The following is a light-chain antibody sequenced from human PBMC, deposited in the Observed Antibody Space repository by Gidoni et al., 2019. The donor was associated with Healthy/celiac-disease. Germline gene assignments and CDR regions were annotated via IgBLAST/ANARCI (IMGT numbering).Light chain of an antibody. J-gene: IGKJ1*01. CDR1: QSVSSSY. Sequence: VLTQSPGTLSLSPGERATLSCRASQSVSSSYLAWYQQKPGQAPRLLIYGASSRATGIPDRFSGSGSGTDFTLTISSLEPEDFAVYYCQQYGSSPRTFXQXTKVEIK. CDR3: QQYGSSPRT. CDR2: GAS. V-gene: IGKV3-20*01.